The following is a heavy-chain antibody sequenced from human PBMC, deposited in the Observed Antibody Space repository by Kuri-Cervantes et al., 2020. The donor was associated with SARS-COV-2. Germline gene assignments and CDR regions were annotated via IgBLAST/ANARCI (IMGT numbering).Heavy chain of an antibody. CDR3: ARDLGILTGYYSHYYYYYGMDV. J-gene: IGHJ6*02. CDR1: GFTLSSYS. CDR2: ISSSSRYI. Sequence: GGSLRPSCAASGFTLSSYSMNWVRQAPGKGLEWVSSISSSSRYIYYADSVKGRFTISRDNAKNSLYLQMNSLRAEDTAVYYYARDLGILTGYYSHYYYYYGMDVWGQGTTVTVSS. V-gene: IGHV3-21*01. D-gene: IGHD3-9*01.